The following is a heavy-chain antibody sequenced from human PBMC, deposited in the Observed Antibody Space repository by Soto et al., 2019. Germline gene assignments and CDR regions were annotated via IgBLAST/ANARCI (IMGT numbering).Heavy chain of an antibody. CDR2: IYYSGST. Sequence: SETLSLTCTVSGGSISSSSYYWGWIRQPPGKGLEWIGSIYYSGSTYYNPSLKSRVTISVDTSKNQFSLKLSSVTAADTAVYYCARSGAGLWDQNGDYFDYWGQGTLVTVSS. D-gene: IGHD5-18*01. V-gene: IGHV4-39*01. J-gene: IGHJ4*02. CDR3: ARSGAGLWDQNGDYFDY. CDR1: GGSISSSSYY.